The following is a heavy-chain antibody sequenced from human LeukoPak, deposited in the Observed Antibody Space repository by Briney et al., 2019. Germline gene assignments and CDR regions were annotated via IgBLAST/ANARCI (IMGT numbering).Heavy chain of an antibody. CDR3: AKEPGEGGSAFDY. J-gene: IGHJ4*02. D-gene: IGHD3-16*01. Sequence: PGGSLRLSCAASGFTFSSYAMSWVRQAPGKGLEWVTFIQKDGGSKFYADSVKGRFTISRDNSKKTVYLQMSSLTIEDTAVYYCAKEPGEGGSAFDYWGQGTQVTVYS. V-gene: IGHV3-30*02. CDR2: IQKDGGSK. CDR1: GFTFSSYA.